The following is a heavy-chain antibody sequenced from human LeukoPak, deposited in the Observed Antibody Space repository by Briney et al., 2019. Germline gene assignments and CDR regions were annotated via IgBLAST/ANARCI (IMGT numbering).Heavy chain of an antibody. Sequence: GRSLRLSCAASEFTFSSYGMHWVRQAPGKGLEWVAVISYDGSNKYYADSVKGRFTISRDNSKNTLYLQMNSLRAGDTAVYYCAKGGVRGTAAAYFDYWGQGTLVTVSS. J-gene: IGHJ4*02. D-gene: IGHD6-13*01. CDR1: EFTFSSYG. CDR2: ISYDGSNK. CDR3: AKGGVRGTAAAYFDY. V-gene: IGHV3-30*18.